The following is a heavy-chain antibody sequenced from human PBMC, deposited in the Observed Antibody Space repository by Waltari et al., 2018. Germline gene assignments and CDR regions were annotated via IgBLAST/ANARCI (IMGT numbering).Heavy chain of an antibody. D-gene: IGHD2-2*01. V-gene: IGHV4-4*07. J-gene: IGHJ4*02. CDR3: ARTGAGGYCSSTSCSLGNFDY. Sequence: QVQLQESGPGLVKPSETLSLTCTVSGGSISSYYWSWIRQPAGKGLEWIGRIYTSGSTNYNPSLKSRVTMSVDTSKNQFSLKLSSVTAADTAVYYCARTGAGGYCSSTSCSLGNFDYWGQGTLVTVSS. CDR1: GGSISSYY. CDR2: IYTSGST.